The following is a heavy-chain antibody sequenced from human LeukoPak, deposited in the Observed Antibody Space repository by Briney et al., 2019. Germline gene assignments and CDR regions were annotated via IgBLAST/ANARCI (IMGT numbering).Heavy chain of an antibody. V-gene: IGHV3-33*01. Sequence: PGGSLRLSCAASGFTSSSYGMHWVRQAPGKGLEWVAVIWYDGSNKYYADSVKGRFTISRDNSKNTLYLQMNSLRAEDTAVYYCARDGSSWYEGYYFDYWGQGTLVTVSS. D-gene: IGHD6-13*01. CDR2: IWYDGSNK. CDR1: GFTSSSYG. CDR3: ARDGSSWYEGYYFDY. J-gene: IGHJ4*02.